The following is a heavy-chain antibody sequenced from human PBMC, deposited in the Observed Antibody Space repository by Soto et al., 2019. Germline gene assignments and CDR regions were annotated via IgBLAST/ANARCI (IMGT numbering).Heavy chain of an antibody. CDR1: GLTLRSYA. CDR2: ISGRSGVA. Sequence: EGQLLQSGGDLVQPGGSLRLSCAGSGLTLRSYAMTWIRQTPEKGLEWVSTISGRSGVASYADSVNGRFTVSRDNSKNTLYLQMNSLRPDDTAIYYCAKGGPFTGGFDPWGRGTLVTVAS. D-gene: IGHD1-26*01. J-gene: IGHJ5*02. CDR3: AKGGPFTGGFDP. V-gene: IGHV3-23*01.